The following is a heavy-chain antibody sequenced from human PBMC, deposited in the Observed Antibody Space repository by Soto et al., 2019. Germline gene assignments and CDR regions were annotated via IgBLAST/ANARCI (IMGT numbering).Heavy chain of an antibody. Sequence: GESLKISCEGSGYTLSNFWIRWVRQRPGKGLESMGIIYVADSDTRYSPSFQGHVTISVDKSISTAYLQWSSLKASDTAIHYCARTDNCIVHLDYWGPGT. CDR3: ARTDNCIVHLDY. D-gene: IGHD1-1*01. V-gene: IGHV5-51*01. CDR1: GYTLSNFW. J-gene: IGHJ4*02. CDR2: IYVADSDT.